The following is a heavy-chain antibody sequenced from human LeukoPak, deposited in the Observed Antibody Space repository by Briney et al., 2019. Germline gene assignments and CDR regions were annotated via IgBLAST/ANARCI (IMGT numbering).Heavy chain of an antibody. J-gene: IGHJ6*02. CDR1: LFTFTMTW. D-gene: IGHD2-2*01. V-gene: IGHV3-15*01. CDR3: ATGFVLLCFGAGYGMDV. Sequence: GGSLRDSSAQPLFTFTMTWTCTVCRAPGKGLEWVGRIKSKSDGGTTDYAAPVKGRFTISRDDSENTVCLQMNSLKTEDTAVYYCATGFVLLCFGAGYGMDVWGQGTTVTVSS. CDR2: IKSKSDGGTT.